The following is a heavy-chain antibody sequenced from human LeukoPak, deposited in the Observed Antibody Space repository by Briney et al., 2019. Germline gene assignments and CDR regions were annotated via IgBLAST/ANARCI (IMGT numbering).Heavy chain of an antibody. V-gene: IGHV4-39*07. Sequence: SETLSLTCTVSGGSISSSSYYWSWIRQPPGKGLEWIGEINHSGSTNYNPSLKSRVTISVDTSKNQFSLKLSSVTAADTAVYYCARGRSYGSGSPIAYWGQGTLVTVSS. CDR3: ARGRSYGSGSPIAY. CDR1: GGSISSSSYY. D-gene: IGHD3-10*01. CDR2: INHSGST. J-gene: IGHJ4*02.